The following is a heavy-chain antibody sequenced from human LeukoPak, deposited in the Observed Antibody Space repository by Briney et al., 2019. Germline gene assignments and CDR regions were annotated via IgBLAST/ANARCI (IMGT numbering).Heavy chain of an antibody. V-gene: IGHV1-8*02. Sequence: ASVKVSCKASGYTFTSYDINWVRQATGQGLEWMGWMNPNSGNTGYAQKFQGRVTMTRNTSISTAYMELSSLRSGDTAVYYCARGGQYQLLSSNWFDPWGQGTLVTVSS. J-gene: IGHJ5*02. CDR2: MNPNSGNT. CDR1: GYTFTSYD. CDR3: ARGGQYQLLSSNWFDP. D-gene: IGHD2-2*01.